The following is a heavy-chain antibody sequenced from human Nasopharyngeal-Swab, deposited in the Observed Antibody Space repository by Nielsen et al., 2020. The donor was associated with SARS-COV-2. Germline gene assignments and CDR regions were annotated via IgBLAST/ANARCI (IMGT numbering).Heavy chain of an antibody. Sequence: GESLKISCAASGFTFSYSAIHWVRQASGKGLEWVGRFRSKGNNYATAYSASVKGRFIIFRDDPTNTAYLQMNSLKTEDTAMYYCTRCGGGCYSGRDYWGQGTLVTVSS. CDR2: FRSKGNNYAT. J-gene: IGHJ4*02. V-gene: IGHV3-73*01. CDR3: TRCGGGCYSGRDY. CDR1: GFTFSYSA. D-gene: IGHD2-15*01.